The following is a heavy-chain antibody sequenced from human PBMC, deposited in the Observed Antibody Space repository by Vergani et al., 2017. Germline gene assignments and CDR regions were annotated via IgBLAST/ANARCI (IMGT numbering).Heavy chain of an antibody. V-gene: IGHV4-38-2*02. Sequence: QVQLQESGPGLVKPSETLSLTCTVSGYSISSGYYWGWIRQPPGKGLEWIGSIFHSGSTYYNPSLKSRFTISVDTSKNQFSLKLSSVTAADTAVYYCARVPGYSYGYAVDYWGQGTLVTVSS. CDR3: ARVPGYSYGYAVDY. J-gene: IGHJ4*02. CDR1: GYSISSGYY. CDR2: IFHSGST. D-gene: IGHD5-18*01.